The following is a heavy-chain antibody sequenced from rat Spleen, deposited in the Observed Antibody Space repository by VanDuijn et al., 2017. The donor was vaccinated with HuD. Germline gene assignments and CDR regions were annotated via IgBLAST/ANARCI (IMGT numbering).Heavy chain of an antibody. Sequence: EVQLVESDGGLVQPGRSLKLSCAASGFTFSDYNMAWVRQAPKKGLEWVATIIYDGTRTFYRDSMKGRFTVSRDNAKTTLYLQMDSLTSEDTATYYCATGPRILRIDWFTYWGQGTLVTVSS. V-gene: IGHV5S10*01. CDR3: ATGPRILRIDWFTY. D-gene: IGHD1-6*01. CDR2: IIYDGTRT. CDR1: GFTFSDYN. J-gene: IGHJ3*01.